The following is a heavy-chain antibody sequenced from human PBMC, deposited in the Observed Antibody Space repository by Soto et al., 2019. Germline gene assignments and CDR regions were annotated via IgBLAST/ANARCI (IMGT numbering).Heavy chain of an antibody. CDR3: ARVVAIFGVSTIGDY. CDR2: IYSGGST. D-gene: IGHD3-3*01. J-gene: IGHJ4*02. Sequence: GGSLRLSCAASGFTVSSNYMSWVRQAPGKGLEWVSVIYSGGSTYYADSVKGRFTISRDNSKNTLYLQMNSLRAEDTAVYYCARVVAIFGVSTIGDYWGQGTLVTVS. V-gene: IGHV3-53*01. CDR1: GFTVSSNY.